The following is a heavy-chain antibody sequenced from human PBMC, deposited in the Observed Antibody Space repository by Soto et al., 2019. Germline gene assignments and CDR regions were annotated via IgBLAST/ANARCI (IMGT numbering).Heavy chain of an antibody. CDR3: AKDLRHRVTMVRGGMDGPFQH. D-gene: IGHD3-10*01. Sequence: GGSLRLSCAASGFTFSSYAMSWVRQAPGKGLEWVSAISGSGGSTYYADSVKGRFTISRDNSKNTLYLQMNSLRAEDTAVYYCAKDLRHRVTMVRGGMDGPFQHWGQGTLVTVSS. V-gene: IGHV3-23*01. CDR2: ISGSGGST. CDR1: GFTFSSYA. J-gene: IGHJ1*01.